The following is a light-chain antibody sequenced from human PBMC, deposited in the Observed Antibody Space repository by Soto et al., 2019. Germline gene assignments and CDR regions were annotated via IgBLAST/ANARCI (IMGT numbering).Light chain of an antibody. J-gene: IGLJ2*01. CDR1: SSDVGGYNY. Sequence: QSALTQPRSVSGSPGQSVTISCTGTSSDVGGYNYVSWYQQHPGKAPKLMIYDVNKRPSGVPDRFSGSKSGNTASLTISGLQAEDEADYYCCSYAGSYTPRVVFGGGTKVTVL. V-gene: IGLV2-11*01. CDR2: DVN. CDR3: CSYAGSYTPRVV.